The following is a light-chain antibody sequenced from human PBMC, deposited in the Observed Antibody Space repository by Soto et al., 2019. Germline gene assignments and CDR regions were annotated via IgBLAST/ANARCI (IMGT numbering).Light chain of an antibody. CDR3: CSDTTRGNYV. CDR1: SRDVGAYGH. CDR2: EVD. Sequence: QSVLRHPASVSWSPGHSITISCAGSSRDVGAYGHVSWYQHHPGKAPKFILYEVDHRPSGVSDRFSGSQSGDTASLTISGLQAGEEAEYYCCSDTTRGNYVFGSGTKVTVL. V-gene: IGLV2-14*01. J-gene: IGLJ1*01.